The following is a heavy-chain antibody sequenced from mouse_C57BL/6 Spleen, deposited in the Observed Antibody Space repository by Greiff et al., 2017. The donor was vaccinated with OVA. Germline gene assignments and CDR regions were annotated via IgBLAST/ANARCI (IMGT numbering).Heavy chain of an antibody. CDR1: GYTFTSYW. Sequence: QVQLKQPGAELVMPGASVKLSCKASGYTFTSYWMHWVKQRPGQGLEWIGEIDPSDSYTNYNQKFKGKSTLTVDKSSSTAYMQLSSLTSEDSAVYYCARNGSSLSYWYFDVWGTGTTVTVSS. CDR2: IDPSDSYT. V-gene: IGHV1-69*01. CDR3: ARNGSSLSYWYFDV. J-gene: IGHJ1*03. D-gene: IGHD1-1*01.